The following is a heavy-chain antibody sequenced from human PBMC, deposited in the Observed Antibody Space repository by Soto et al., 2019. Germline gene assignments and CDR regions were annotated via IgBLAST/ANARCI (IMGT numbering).Heavy chain of an antibody. CDR3: ARDRSRGLRYFDWFDY. J-gene: IGHJ4*02. D-gene: IGHD3-9*01. CDR1: GFTFSSYS. Sequence: GGSLRLSCAASGFTFSSYSMNWVRQAPGKGLEWVSYISSSSSTIYHADSVKGRFTISRDNAKNSLYLQMNSLRDEDTAVYYCARDRSRGLRYFDWFDYWGQGTLVTVSS. CDR2: ISSSSSTI. V-gene: IGHV3-48*02.